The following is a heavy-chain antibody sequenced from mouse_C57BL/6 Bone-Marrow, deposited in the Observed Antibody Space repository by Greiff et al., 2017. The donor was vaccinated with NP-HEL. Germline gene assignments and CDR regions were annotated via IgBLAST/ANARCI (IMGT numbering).Heavy chain of an antibody. D-gene: IGHD4-1*01. CDR2: INPNNGGT. J-gene: IGHJ4*01. Sequence: VQLQQSGPELVKPGASVKISCKASGYTFTDYYMNWVKQSHGKSLEWIGDINPNNGGTSYNQKFKGKATLTVDKSSSTAYMELRSLTSEDSAVYYCARRGTNFYYAMDYWGQGTSVTVSS. CDR1: GYTFTDYY. CDR3: ARRGTNFYYAMDY. V-gene: IGHV1-26*01.